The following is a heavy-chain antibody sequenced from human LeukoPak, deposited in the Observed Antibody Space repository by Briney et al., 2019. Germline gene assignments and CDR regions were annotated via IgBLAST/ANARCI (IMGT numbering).Heavy chain of an antibody. D-gene: IGHD3/OR15-3a*01. CDR3: AKDLFLFFGDT. CDR2: IASDGFMT. V-gene: IGHV3-23*01. Sequence: GGSLRLSCAASGFTFTSYPMNWVRQAPGKGLEWVATIASDGFMTYYADSLKGRFVISRDNSQQTIYLQMNSLRADDTAVYYCAKDLFLFFGDTRGQGTLVTVSS. CDR1: GFTFTSYP. J-gene: IGHJ5*02.